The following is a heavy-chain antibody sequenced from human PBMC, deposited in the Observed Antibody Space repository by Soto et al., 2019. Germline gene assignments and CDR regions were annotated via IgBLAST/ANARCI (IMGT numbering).Heavy chain of an antibody. Sequence: QVQVVESGGGVVQPGTSLRLSCAASGFTFSNFGMHWVRQAPGKGLEWVAVIWHDGKNKYYADSAKGRFTISRDNAKNTLYRQMNSLRAEDTAVYYCARDPGQDEAMDYWGQGTLVTVSS. V-gene: IGHV3-33*01. J-gene: IGHJ4*02. CDR1: GFTFSNFG. CDR2: IWHDGKNK. CDR3: ARDPGQDEAMDY.